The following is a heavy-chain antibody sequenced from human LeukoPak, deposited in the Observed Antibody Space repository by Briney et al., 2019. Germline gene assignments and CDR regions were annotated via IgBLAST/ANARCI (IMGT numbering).Heavy chain of an antibody. J-gene: IGHJ4*02. CDR2: ISYDGSNK. CDR3: ARIVGARGY. Sequence: PGGSLRLSCAASGFTFSSYSMNWVRQAPGKGLEWVAVISYDGSNKYYADSVKGRFTISRDNSKNTLYLQMNSLRAEDTAVYYCARIVGARGYWGQGTLVTVSS. CDR1: GFTFSSYS. D-gene: IGHD1-26*01. V-gene: IGHV3-30*03.